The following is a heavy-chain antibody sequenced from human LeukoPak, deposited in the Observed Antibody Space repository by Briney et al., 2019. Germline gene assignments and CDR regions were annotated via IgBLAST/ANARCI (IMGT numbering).Heavy chain of an antibody. J-gene: IGHJ4*02. Sequence: PGGSLRLSCAASGFTFSSYWMSWVRQAPGKGLGWVANIKQDGSEKYYVDSVKGRFTISRDNAKNSLYLQMNSLRAEDTAVYYCARWKAYYYDSSGSLMDYWGQGTLVTVSS. CDR3: ARWKAYYYDSSGSLMDY. CDR2: IKQDGSEK. V-gene: IGHV3-7*01. CDR1: GFTFSSYW. D-gene: IGHD3-22*01.